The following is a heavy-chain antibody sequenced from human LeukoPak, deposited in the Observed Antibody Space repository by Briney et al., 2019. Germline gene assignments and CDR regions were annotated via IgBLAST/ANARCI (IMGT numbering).Heavy chain of an antibody. J-gene: IGHJ5*02. D-gene: IGHD3-10*01. CDR1: GGTFSSYA. CDR3: ARDPRDITMVRGVQYNWFDP. Sequence: GASVKVSCKASGGTFSSYAISWVRQAPGQGLEWMGRIIPILGIANYAQKFQGRVTITADKSTSTAYMELSSLRSEDTAVYYCARDPRDITMVRGVQYNWFDPWGQGTLVTVSS. V-gene: IGHV1-69*04. CDR2: IIPILGIA.